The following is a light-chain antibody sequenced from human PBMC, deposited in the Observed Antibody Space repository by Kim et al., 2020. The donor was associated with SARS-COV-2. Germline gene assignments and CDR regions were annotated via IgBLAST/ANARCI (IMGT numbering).Light chain of an antibody. CDR3: AAWDDSLSGYV. J-gene: IGLJ1*01. CDR2: RNH. V-gene: IGLV1-47*01. Sequence: GRRRTTLRSESTASYGSNYVYCYQRPPGTAPKLLISRNHRRPSGVPDRFSGSKPGTSASLAISGLRPEDEADYYCAAWDDSLSGYVFGTGTKVTVL. CDR1: TASYGSNY.